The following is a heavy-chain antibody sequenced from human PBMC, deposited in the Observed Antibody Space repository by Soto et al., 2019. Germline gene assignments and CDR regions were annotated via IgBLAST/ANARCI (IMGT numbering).Heavy chain of an antibody. CDR1: GFIFDDFA. D-gene: IGHD1-1*01. J-gene: IGHJ4*02. Sequence: DVQLVESGGGLVQPGRSLRLSCAASGFIFDDFAMHWVRQAPGKGLEWVSGISWNGGSTDYAASVKGRFIISRDNARNSLYLQMNSLRPEDTALYYCARDTDSDTWNDPFDYWGQGALVIVS. CDR2: ISWNGGST. CDR3: ARDTDSDTWNDPFDY. V-gene: IGHV3-9*01.